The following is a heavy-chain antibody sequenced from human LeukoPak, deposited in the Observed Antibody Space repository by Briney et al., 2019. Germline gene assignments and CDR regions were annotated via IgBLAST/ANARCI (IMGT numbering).Heavy chain of an antibody. V-gene: IGHV3-21*01. CDR3: VRIPNSANFPNWFDP. J-gene: IGHJ5*02. CDR2: ISSSSDYI. Sequence: GGSLRLSCAASGFTFSSSTMNWVRRAPGKGLEWVSSISSSSDYIYYADSVKGRFTISRDNAKNSPYLQMNSLSAEDTAVYYCVRIPNSANFPNWFDPWGQGTLVTVSS. D-gene: IGHD4/OR15-4a*01. CDR1: GFTFSSST.